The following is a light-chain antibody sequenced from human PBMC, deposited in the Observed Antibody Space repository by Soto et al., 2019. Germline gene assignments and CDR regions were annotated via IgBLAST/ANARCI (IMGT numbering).Light chain of an antibody. CDR1: QGIGPW. Sequence: DIQITQSPSTLSASIGDRVIIACRASQGIGPWLAWYQQKPGKAPKVLIYKASHLEDGVPSRFSGSGSETEFTLTISSLQPDDFATYYCQQYNDYPYSFGQGTQLDVK. CDR2: KAS. J-gene: IGKJ2*03. V-gene: IGKV1-5*03. CDR3: QQYNDYPYS.